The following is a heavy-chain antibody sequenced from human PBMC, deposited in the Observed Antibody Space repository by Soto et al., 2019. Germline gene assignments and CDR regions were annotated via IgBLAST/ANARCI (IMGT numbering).Heavy chain of an antibody. CDR3: ARLIGLGPFDY. CDR1: SGSITSHY. J-gene: IGHJ4*02. V-gene: IGHV4-59*11. CDR2: TSYSGST. D-gene: IGHD3-22*01. Sequence: SETLSLTCTVSSGSITSHYWSWIRQPPGKGLEWIGYTSYSGSTNYNPSLKSRVTISLDTSKNQFSLKLSSVTAADTAVYFCARLIGLGPFDYWGQGNLVTVSS.